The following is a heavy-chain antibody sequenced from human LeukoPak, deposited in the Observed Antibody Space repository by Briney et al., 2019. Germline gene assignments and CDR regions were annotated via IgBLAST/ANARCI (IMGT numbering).Heavy chain of an antibody. V-gene: IGHV3-23*01. CDR2: ISGRSDTI. Sequence: GGSLRLSCAASGFIFGNYAMNWVRQAPGKGLGWVSAISGRSDTIFYADSVKGRFTISRDSSKNTLYLQMNSLRVEDTAVYYCATNMGFWGQGTLVTVSS. J-gene: IGHJ4*02. CDR3: ATNMGF. CDR1: GFIFGNYA. D-gene: IGHD2/OR15-2a*01.